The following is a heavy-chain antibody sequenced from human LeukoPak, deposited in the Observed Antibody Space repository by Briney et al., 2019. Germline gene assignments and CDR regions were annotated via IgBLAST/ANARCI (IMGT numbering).Heavy chain of an antibody. J-gene: IGHJ4*02. CDR3: AKVRYYYDTRGYFDY. CDR1: GFAFSSYY. D-gene: IGHD3-22*01. V-gene: IGHV3-30*02. CDR2: IRYDGSNK. Sequence: GGSLRLSCAASGFAFSSYYMSWFRQAPGKGLEWVAFIRYDGSNKYYADSVKGRFTISRDNSKNTLYLQMNSLRAEDTAVYYCAKVRYYYDTRGYFDYWGQGTLVTVSS.